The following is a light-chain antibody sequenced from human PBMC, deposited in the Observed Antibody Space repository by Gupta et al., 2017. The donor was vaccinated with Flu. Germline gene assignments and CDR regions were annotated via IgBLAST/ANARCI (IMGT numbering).Light chain of an antibody. V-gene: IGLV3-1*01. J-gene: IGLJ2*01. CDR2: QDS. CDR3: QAWDRGTVV. CDR1: TLGDNF. Sequence: SFDLTQPPSASVDPGQTATITCSGDTLGDNFASWYQHRPGQSPLLLIYQDSKRPAGIPDRFSGANSGNTATLTVSGTQAMDEADYYCQAWDRGTVVFGGGTRLTVL.